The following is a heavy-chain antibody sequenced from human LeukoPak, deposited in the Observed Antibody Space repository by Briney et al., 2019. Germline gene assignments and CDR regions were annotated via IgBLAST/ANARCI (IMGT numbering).Heavy chain of an antibody. CDR2: ISGCGGST. V-gene: IGHV3-23*01. D-gene: IGHD3-10*01. Sequence: GGSLRLSCAASGFTFSSYAMSWVRQAPGKGLEWVSAISGCGGSTYYADSVKGRFTISRDNSKNTLYLQMNSLRAEDTAVYYCAKANINAGDIYFDYWGQGTLVTVSS. CDR1: GFTFSSYA. J-gene: IGHJ4*02. CDR3: AKANINAGDIYFDY.